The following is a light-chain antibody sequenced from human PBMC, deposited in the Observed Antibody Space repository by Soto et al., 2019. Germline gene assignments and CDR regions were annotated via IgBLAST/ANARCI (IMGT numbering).Light chain of an antibody. J-gene: IGKJ5*01. V-gene: IGKV3-11*01. CDR3: HQRQYWPPIT. Sequence: VVLTHSPATLSLSPGERATLSFRTSLSVSVYLDWYQQKPGQAPRLLISDASNRATGIPARFSGSGSGTDFTLTISSLEPEDFAVYYCHQRQYWPPITFGQGTRLEIK. CDR2: DAS. CDR1: LSVSVY.